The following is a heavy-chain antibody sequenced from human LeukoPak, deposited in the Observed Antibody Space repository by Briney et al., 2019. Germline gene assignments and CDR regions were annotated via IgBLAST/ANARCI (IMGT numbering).Heavy chain of an antibody. CDR2: ISYDGSNK. CDR1: GFTFSSYA. Sequence: GGSLRLSCAASGFTFSSYAMHWVRQAPGKGLEWVAVISYDGSNKYYADSVKGRFTISRDNSKNTLFLQMNSLKPEDTAVYYCARDLDSSSWYILWFDPWGQGTLVTVSS. D-gene: IGHD6-13*01. V-gene: IGHV3-30-3*01. CDR3: ARDLDSSSWYILWFDP. J-gene: IGHJ5*02.